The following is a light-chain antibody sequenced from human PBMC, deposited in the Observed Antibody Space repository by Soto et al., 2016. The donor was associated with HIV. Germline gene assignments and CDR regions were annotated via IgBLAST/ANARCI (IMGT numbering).Light chain of an antibody. CDR2: DDD. Sequence: SYVLPQPPSVSVAPGKTARITCGGNDVGSKSVHWYQQKPGQAPVLVVYDDDDRPSGIPERFSGSSSGNTATLTISRVEAGDEADYYCQVWDSGSELYVFGPGTKVTVL. CDR3: QVWDSGSELYV. J-gene: IGLJ1*01. V-gene: IGLV3-21*03. CDR1: DVGSKS.